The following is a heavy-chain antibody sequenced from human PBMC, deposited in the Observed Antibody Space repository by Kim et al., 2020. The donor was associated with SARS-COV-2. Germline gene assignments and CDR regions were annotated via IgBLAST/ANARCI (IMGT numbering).Heavy chain of an antibody. J-gene: IGHJ5*02. CDR3: AIDPSGTYVEGWFDP. Sequence: DSVKGRFTISRDNAKNSLYLQMNSLRAEDTAVYYCAIDPSGTYVEGWFDPWGQGTLVTVSS. D-gene: IGHD3-10*01. V-gene: IGHV3-21*01.